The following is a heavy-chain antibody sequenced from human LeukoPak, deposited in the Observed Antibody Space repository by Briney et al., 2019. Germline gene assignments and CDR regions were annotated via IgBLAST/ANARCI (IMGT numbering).Heavy chain of an antibody. D-gene: IGHD3-22*01. Sequence: GGSLRLSCAASGFTFSSYAMSWVRRAPGKGLEWVSAISGSGGSTYYADSVKGRFTISRDNSKNTLYLQMNSLRAEDTAVYYCAKDPNYDSINPVFYWGQGTLVTVSS. V-gene: IGHV3-23*01. CDR1: GFTFSSYA. CDR3: AKDPNYDSINPVFY. J-gene: IGHJ4*02. CDR2: ISGSGGST.